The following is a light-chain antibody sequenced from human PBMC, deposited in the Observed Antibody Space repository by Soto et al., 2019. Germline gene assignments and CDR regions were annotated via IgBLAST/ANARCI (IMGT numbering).Light chain of an antibody. CDR3: QSYDSSLRGYV. CDR1: SSNIGAGND. J-gene: IGLJ1*01. V-gene: IGLV1-40*01. CDR2: GNN. Sequence: QSVLTQPPSVSGAPGQRVTISCTGGSSNIGAGNDAQWYQQLPGTAPKLLIFGNNNRPSGVPDRFSGSKSGTSASLAISXXXXEDEAXXXXQSYDSSLRGYVFGTGTKLTVL.